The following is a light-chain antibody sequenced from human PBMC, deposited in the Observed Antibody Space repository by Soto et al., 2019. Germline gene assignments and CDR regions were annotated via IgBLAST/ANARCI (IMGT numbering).Light chain of an antibody. CDR1: QSVSGD. CDR2: GSF. Sequence: EIVMTQYPATLSVSPGETATLSCRASQSVSGDLAWYQQKPGQAPRLLIYGSFSRAPGSPDRFSGSGSGTDFTLTISRLEPEDFAVYYCQQYHSSPVTFGQGTKVDIK. V-gene: IGKV3-20*01. J-gene: IGKJ1*01. CDR3: QQYHSSPVT.